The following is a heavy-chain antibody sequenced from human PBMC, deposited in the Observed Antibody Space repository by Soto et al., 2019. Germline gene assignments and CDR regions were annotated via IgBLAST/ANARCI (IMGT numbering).Heavy chain of an antibody. CDR3: AKFMRGGSVATWWNAFDI. CDR1: GFTFSSYA. V-gene: IGHV3-23*01. J-gene: IGHJ3*02. CDR2: ISGSGGST. Sequence: EVQLLESGGGLVQPGGSLRLSCAASGFTFSSYAMSWVRQAPGKGLEWVSAISGSGGSTYYADSVKGRFTISRDNSKKTLYLQMNSLRAEDTAVYYCAKFMRGGSVATWWNAFDIWGQGTMVTVSS. D-gene: IGHD2-15*01.